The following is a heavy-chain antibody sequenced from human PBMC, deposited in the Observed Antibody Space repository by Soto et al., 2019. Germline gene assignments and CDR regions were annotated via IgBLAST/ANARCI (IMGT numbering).Heavy chain of an antibody. Sequence: SVKVSCKASGGTFSRYTISWVRQAPGQGLEWMGRIIPILGIANYAQKFQGRVTITADKSTSTAYMELSSLRSEDTAVYYCARRPAHPEESCDYWGQGTLVIVSA. J-gene: IGHJ4*02. V-gene: IGHV1-69*02. D-gene: IGHD2-2*01. CDR2: IIPILGIA. CDR1: GGTFSRYT. CDR3: ARRPAHPEESCDY.